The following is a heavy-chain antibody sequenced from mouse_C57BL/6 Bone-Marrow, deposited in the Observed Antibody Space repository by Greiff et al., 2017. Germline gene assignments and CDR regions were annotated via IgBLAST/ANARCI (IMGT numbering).Heavy chain of an antibody. J-gene: IGHJ2*01. CDR2: IYPGSGNT. Sequence: QVQLQQSGAELVRPGASVKLSCKASGYTFTDYYINWVKQRPGQGLEWIARIYPGSGNTYYNEKFKGKATLTAEKSSSTAYMQLSSLTSEDSAVYFCARWGMVTTGYYFDYWGQGTTLTVSS. CDR3: ARWGMVTTGYYFDY. V-gene: IGHV1-76*01. CDR1: GYTFTDYY. D-gene: IGHD2-3*01.